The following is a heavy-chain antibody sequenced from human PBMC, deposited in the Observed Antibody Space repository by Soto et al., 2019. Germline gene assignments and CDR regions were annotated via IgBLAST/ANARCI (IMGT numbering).Heavy chain of an antibody. Sequence: QVQLVQSGAEVKKPGSSVKVSCKASGGTFSSYAISWVRQAPGQGLELMGGIIPIFGTANYAQKFQGRVTITADESTSTAYMELSSLRSEDTAVYYCARDRDVDTAMVTSYNWFDPWGQGTLVTVSS. CDR2: IIPIFGTA. V-gene: IGHV1-69*01. CDR1: GGTFSSYA. D-gene: IGHD5-18*01. J-gene: IGHJ5*02. CDR3: ARDRDVDTAMVTSYNWFDP.